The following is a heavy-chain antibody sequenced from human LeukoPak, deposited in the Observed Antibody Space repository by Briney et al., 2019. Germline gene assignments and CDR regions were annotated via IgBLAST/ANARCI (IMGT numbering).Heavy chain of an antibody. CDR2: IYYSGST. V-gene: IGHV4-59*08. CDR3: ARGDYAPALDY. J-gene: IGHJ4*02. CDR1: GGSISSYY. D-gene: IGHD4/OR15-4a*01. Sequence: SETLSLTCTVSGGSISSYYWSWIRQPPGKGLEWIGYIYYSGSTNYNPSLKSRVTISVDTSKNQFSLKLSSVTAADTAVYYCARGDYAPALDYWGQETLVTVS.